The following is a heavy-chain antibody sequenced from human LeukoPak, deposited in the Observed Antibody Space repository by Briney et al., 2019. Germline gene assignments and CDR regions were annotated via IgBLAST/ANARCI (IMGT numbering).Heavy chain of an antibody. D-gene: IGHD2-2*01. Sequence: PGGSLRLSCSASGFTFSSYSMHWVRQAPGKGLEYVSTISGTGGSTSHADSVKGRFTISRDNSKNTLYLQMSSLRPEDTAVYYCVKSLLAYCSSTICHYFDYWGQGTLVTVSS. J-gene: IGHJ4*02. CDR1: GFTFSSYS. CDR3: VKSLLAYCSSTICHYFDY. CDR2: ISGTGGST. V-gene: IGHV3-64D*09.